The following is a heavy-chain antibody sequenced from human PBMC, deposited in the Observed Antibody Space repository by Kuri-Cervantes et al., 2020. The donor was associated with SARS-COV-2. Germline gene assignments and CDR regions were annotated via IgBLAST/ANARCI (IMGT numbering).Heavy chain of an antibody. J-gene: IGHJ4*02. Sequence: GGSLRLSCAASGFTFDDYAMHWVRRAPGKGLEWVSGISWNSGSIGYADSVKGRFTISRDNAKNSLYLQMNSLRAEDTAVYYCARPSGSRYGDYFDYWGQGTLVTVSS. V-gene: IGHV3-9*01. CDR1: GFTFDDYA. D-gene: IGHD4-17*01. CDR2: ISWNSGSI. CDR3: ARPSGSRYGDYFDY.